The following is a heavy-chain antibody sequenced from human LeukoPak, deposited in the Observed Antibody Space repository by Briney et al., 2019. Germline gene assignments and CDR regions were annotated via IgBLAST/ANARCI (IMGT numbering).Heavy chain of an antibody. V-gene: IGHV2-5*02. J-gene: IGHJ4*02. Sequence: VSGPTLVKPTQTLTLTCTFSGFSLTTNGVGVGWIRQPPGKALEGLALIYWDDEKRYSPSLRTRLTITKDTSKSQVVLTLTNMGPVDTATYYCAHLYFYNSGGYYRAFDYWGQGTLVTVSS. CDR1: GFSLTTNGVG. CDR3: AHLYFYNSGGYYRAFDY. CDR2: IYWDDEK. D-gene: IGHD3-22*01.